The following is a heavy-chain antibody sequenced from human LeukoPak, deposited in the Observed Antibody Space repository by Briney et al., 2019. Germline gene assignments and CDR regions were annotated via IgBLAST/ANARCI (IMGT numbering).Heavy chain of an antibody. CDR1: GESFSGYY. CDR2: INHSGST. V-gene: IGHV4-34*01. Sequence: SETLSLTCAVYGESFSGYYWSWIRQPPGKGLEWIGEINHSGSTNYNPSLQSRVIISVDTSKNQFSVKLTSVTATDTAVYYCARGFHWGGYYFDYWGQGSLVTVSS. J-gene: IGHJ4*02. CDR3: ARGFHWGGYYFDY. D-gene: IGHD7-27*01.